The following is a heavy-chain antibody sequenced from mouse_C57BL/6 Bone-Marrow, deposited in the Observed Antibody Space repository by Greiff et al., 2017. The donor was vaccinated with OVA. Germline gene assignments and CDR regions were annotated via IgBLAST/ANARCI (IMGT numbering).Heavy chain of an antibody. CDR1: GFTFSSYG. Sequence: EVQLVESGGDLVKPGGSLKLSCAASGFTFSSYGMSWVRQTPDKRLEWVATISSGGSYTYYPDSVKGRFTISRDNAKNTLYLQMSSLKSEDTAMYYCARDDGYPYYAMDYWGQGTSVTVSS. CDR2: ISSGGSYT. CDR3: ARDDGYPYYAMDY. D-gene: IGHD2-3*01. V-gene: IGHV5-6*01. J-gene: IGHJ4*01.